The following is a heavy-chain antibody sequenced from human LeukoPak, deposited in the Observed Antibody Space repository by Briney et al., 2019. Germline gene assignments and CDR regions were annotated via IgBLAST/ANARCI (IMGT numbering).Heavy chain of an antibody. Sequence: PSETLSLTFAVYGGSFSGYYWSWIRQPPWKGLDWIGEINHSGSTNYNPSLKSRVTISVDTSKNQLPLKLASVTAADTAVYYCARWEGGSYYDFDYWGQGNLVTVSS. CDR2: INHSGST. J-gene: IGHJ4*02. CDR3: ARWEGGSYYDFDY. D-gene: IGHD1-26*01. V-gene: IGHV4-34*01. CDR1: GGSFSGYY.